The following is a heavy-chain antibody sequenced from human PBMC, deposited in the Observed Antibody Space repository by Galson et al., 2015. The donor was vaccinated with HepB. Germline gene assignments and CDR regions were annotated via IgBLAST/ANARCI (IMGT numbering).Heavy chain of an antibody. Sequence: SLRLSCAASGFTFDDYAMHWVRQAPGKGLEWVSGISWNSGSIGYADSVKGRFTISRDNAKNSLYLQMNSLRAEDTALYYCANGYHYWGQGTLVTVSS. CDR2: ISWNSGSI. CDR3: ANGYHY. CDR1: GFTFDDYA. D-gene: IGHD3-22*01. V-gene: IGHV3-9*01. J-gene: IGHJ4*02.